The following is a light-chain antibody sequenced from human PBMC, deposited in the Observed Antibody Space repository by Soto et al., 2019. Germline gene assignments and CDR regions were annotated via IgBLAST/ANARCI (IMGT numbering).Light chain of an antibody. J-gene: IGKJ4*01. V-gene: IGKV3-11*01. CDR3: QQRSNLPLT. CDR2: DAS. CDR1: QSVSTF. Sequence: EIVLTQSPATLSLSPGERATLSCRASQSVSTFLAWYQQIRGQAPTLLIYDASNRATGVPARFSGSGSETDFTLTISSLEPEDFAVYFCQQRSNLPLTFGGGTKVELK.